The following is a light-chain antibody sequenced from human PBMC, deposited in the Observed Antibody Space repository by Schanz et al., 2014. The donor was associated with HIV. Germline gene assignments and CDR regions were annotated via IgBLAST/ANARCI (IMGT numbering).Light chain of an antibody. CDR2: GAF. Sequence: EIVMTQSPATLSVSPGERATLSCRASQSVSSYLAWYQEKPGQTPRLLIYGAFRRATGIPDRFSGSGSGTDFTLTISSLQPEDFATYYCQQSYGTPRTFGQGTKVEIK. CDR3: QQSYGTPRT. J-gene: IGKJ1*01. CDR1: QSVSSY. V-gene: IGKV3D-15*01.